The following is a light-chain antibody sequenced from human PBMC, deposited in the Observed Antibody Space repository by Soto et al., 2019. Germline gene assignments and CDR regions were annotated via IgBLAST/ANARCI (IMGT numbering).Light chain of an antibody. Sequence: EIVLTQSPATLSVSLGDSATLSCRASRSVSLSLAWYQMRPGQPSRLLIYGASTRATDIPARFSGSGSGTDFTLTISSLQSEDFAVYFCQQYHIWPSWTFGQGTKVELK. CDR2: GAS. V-gene: IGKV3-15*01. CDR3: QQYHIWPSWT. J-gene: IGKJ1*01. CDR1: RSVSLS.